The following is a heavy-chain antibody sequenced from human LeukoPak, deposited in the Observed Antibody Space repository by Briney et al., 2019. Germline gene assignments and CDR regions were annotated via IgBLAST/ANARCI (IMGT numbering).Heavy chain of an antibody. J-gene: IGHJ4*02. Sequence: PSETLSLTCTVSGGSISSYYWSWLRQPPGKGLEWIGYIYYSGNTNHNPSLKSRVTISVDTSKNQFSLKLSSVTAADTAVYYCARVGSSSWLYYFDYWGQGTLVTVSS. CDR3: ARVGSSSWLYYFDY. CDR2: IYYSGNT. CDR1: GGSISSYY. V-gene: IGHV4-59*08. D-gene: IGHD6-13*01.